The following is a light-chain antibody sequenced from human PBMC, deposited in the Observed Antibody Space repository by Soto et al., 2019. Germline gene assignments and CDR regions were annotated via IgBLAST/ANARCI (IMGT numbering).Light chain of an antibody. V-gene: IGKV3-20*01. CDR2: GAS. CDR1: QSVSSSY. CDR3: QQYGSAPWT. J-gene: IGKJ1*01. Sequence: EIVLTQSPGTLSLSPGERATLSCRASQSVSSSYLAWYQQKPGQAPRPLIYGASSRAIGIPDRFSGSGSGTDFTLTISRLAPEDFAMYYCQQYGSAPWTFGQGTKVEI.